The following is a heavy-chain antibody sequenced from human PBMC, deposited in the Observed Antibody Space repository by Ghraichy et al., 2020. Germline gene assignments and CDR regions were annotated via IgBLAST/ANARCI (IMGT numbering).Heavy chain of an antibody. D-gene: IGHD6-19*01. Sequence: GESLNISCAASGFTVSSNYMNWVRQAPGKGLEWVSVIYSGGTTYYADSVKGRFTISRDNSKNTLYLQMNNLRAEDTAVYYCARLYSSGWYFDYWGQGTLVTVSS. CDR2: IYSGGTT. J-gene: IGHJ4*02. CDR1: GFTVSSNY. CDR3: ARLYSSGWYFDY. V-gene: IGHV3-53*01.